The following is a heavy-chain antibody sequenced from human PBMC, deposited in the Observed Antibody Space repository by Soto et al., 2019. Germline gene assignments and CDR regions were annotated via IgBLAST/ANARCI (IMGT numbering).Heavy chain of an antibody. CDR1: GGAISGYY. V-gene: IGHV4-4*07. Sequence: QVHLQESGPGLVKPSETLSLTCTVSGGAISGYYWTWIRQTAGKGLEWIGRIYSSGGTKYNPSLKNRVDMSLDMSKNQFSLRLSSVTAADTAVYYCARGQRFSDSFDPWGQGTLVTVSS. CDR3: ARGQRFSDSFDP. J-gene: IGHJ5*02. D-gene: IGHD3-3*01. CDR2: IYSSGGT.